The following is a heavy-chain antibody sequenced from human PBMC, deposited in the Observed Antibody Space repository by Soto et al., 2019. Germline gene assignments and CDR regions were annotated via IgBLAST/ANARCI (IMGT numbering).Heavy chain of an antibody. CDR1: GGSISSYY. CDR2: IYYSGST. J-gene: IGHJ4*02. V-gene: IGHV4-59*01. Sequence: PSETLSLTCTVSGGSISSYYWSWIRQPPGKGLEWIGYIYYSGSTNYNPSLKSRVTISVDTSKNQFSLKLSSVTAADTAVYYCASGRNGIWFGELLTPHYFDYWGQGTLVTVSS. CDR3: ASGRNGIWFGELLTPHYFDY. D-gene: IGHD3-10*01.